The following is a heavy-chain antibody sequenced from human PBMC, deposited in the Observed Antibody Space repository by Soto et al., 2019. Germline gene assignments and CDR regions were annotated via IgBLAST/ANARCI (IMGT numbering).Heavy chain of an antibody. V-gene: IGHV1-69*01. CDR3: ARGSVAARSQYWYFDL. CDR1: GGTFSSYA. Sequence: QVQLVQSGAEVKKPGSSVKVSCKASGGTFSSYAISWVRQAPGQGLEWMGGIIPIFGTANYAQKFQGRVTIAADESTSTAYMGLSSLRSEDTAVYYWARGSVAARSQYWYFDLWGRGTLVTVSS. J-gene: IGHJ2*01. CDR2: IIPIFGTA. D-gene: IGHD6-6*01.